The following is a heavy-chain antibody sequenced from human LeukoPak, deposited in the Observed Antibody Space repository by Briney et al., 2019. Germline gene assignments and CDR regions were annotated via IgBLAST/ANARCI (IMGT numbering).Heavy chain of an antibody. Sequence: GGSLRLSCAASGFTFSSYEMNWVRQAPGKGLEWISYISSSGSSMSYADSVKGRFTISRDNAKNSMYLQMTSLRAGDAAVYYCARGYYSDTTGYNPFDHWGQGTLVTVSS. CDR3: ARGYYSDTTGYNPFDH. J-gene: IGHJ4*02. CDR2: ISSSGSSM. CDR1: GFTFSSYE. D-gene: IGHD3-22*01. V-gene: IGHV3-48*03.